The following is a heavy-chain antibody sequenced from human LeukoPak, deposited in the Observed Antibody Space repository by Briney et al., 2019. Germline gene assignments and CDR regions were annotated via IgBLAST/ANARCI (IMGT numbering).Heavy chain of an antibody. CDR1: GYTFTSYY. Sequence: ASVKVPCKACGYTFTSYYMHWVRQAPGQGLEWMGIINPSGGSTSYAQKFQGRVTMTRDTSTSTVYMELSSLRSEDTAVYYCARRPTTLAAAGTVDYWGQGTLVTVSS. CDR2: INPSGGST. J-gene: IGHJ4*02. CDR3: ARRPTTLAAAGTVDY. V-gene: IGHV1-46*01. D-gene: IGHD6-13*01.